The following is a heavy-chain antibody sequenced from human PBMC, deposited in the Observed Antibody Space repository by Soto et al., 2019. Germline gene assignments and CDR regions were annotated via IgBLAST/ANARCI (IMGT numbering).Heavy chain of an antibody. V-gene: IGHV3-30-3*01. D-gene: IGHD3-10*01. CDR2: ISYDGSNK. J-gene: IGHJ2*01. Sequence: GSLRLSCAASGFTFSSYAMHWVRQAPGKGLERVAVISYDGSNKYYADSVKGRFTISRDNSKNTLYLQMNSLRAEDTAVYYCARDQLISMIRGVMNPIALWGPGPLVTGS. CDR3: ARDQLISMIRGVMNPIAL. CDR1: GFTFSSYA.